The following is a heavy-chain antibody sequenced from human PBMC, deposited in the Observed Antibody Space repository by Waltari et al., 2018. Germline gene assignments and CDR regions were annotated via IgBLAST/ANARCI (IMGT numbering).Heavy chain of an antibody. J-gene: IGHJ4*02. Sequence: VQVWESGGDFVKPGWSLRRPCAASRFTCNDYGMSWVRQVPGKGLEWIGNIYSSGSTYYNPSLLSRLTISLDTAKNQFSLKLTSVTVADTAVYYCATDPSIPGSSDDFWGQGALVTVSS. V-gene: IGHV4-4*02. CDR2: IYSSGST. D-gene: IGHD1-26*01. CDR3: ATDPSIPGSSDDF. CDR1: RFTCNDYG.